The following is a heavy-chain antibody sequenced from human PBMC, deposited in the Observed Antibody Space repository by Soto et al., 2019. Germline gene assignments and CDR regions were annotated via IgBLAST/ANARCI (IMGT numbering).Heavy chain of an antibody. CDR1: GFTFSSYS. CDR2: ISSSSSYI. J-gene: IGHJ6*03. D-gene: IGHD2-2*01. Sequence: EVQLVESGGGLVKPGGSLRLSCAASGFTFSSYSMNWVRQAPGKGLEWVSSISSSSSYIYYADSVKGRFTISRDNAKNSLYLKMNSLRAEDTAVYYCARTGYCSSTSCFYYYYYYYMDVWGKGTTVTVSS. V-gene: IGHV3-21*01. CDR3: ARTGYCSSTSCFYYYYYYYMDV.